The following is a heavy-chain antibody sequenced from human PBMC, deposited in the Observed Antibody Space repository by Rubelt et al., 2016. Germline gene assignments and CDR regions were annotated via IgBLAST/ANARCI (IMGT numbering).Heavy chain of an antibody. CDR3: ARLGQRWRQQRPFDY. CDR2: INLGGSS. J-gene: IGHJ4*02. CDR1: GGSFSGYY. V-gene: IGHV4-34*02. Sequence: QVQLQQGGAGLLKPSETLSLTCAVYGGSFSGYYWSWIRQPPGKGLEWIGEINLGGSSNYNPSLKTRVTISVDTSKNQFSLTVNSVTAADTAIYYCARLGQRWRQQRPFDYWGQGSLVIVSS. D-gene: IGHD5-24*01.